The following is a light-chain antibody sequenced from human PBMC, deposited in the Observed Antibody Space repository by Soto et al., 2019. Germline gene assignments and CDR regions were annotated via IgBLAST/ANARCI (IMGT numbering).Light chain of an antibody. V-gene: IGKV3-15*01. CDR2: DTS. J-gene: IGKJ1*01. CDR3: QQYNNWPLS. CDR1: QSVSSIY. Sequence: ENVLTQSPGTLSLSPGERATLSRRASQSVSSIYLGWYQQKPGQTPRLLIYDTSTRATGVPARFSGSGSGTEFTLTISSLQSEDFAVYYCQQYNNWPLSFGQGTKVDIK.